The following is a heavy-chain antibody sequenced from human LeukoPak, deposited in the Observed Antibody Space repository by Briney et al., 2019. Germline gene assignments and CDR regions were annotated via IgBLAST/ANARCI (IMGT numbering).Heavy chain of an antibody. CDR3: AKGPVRGAIMDY. D-gene: IGHD3-10*01. J-gene: IGHJ4*02. CDR2: IRYDGSNK. CDR1: GFTFSSYG. Sequence: GGSPRLSCAASGFTFSSYGMHWVRQAPGKGLEWVAFIRYDGSNKYYADSVKGRFTISRDNSKNTLYLEMNSLRAEDTAVYYCAKGPVRGAIMDYWGQGTLVTVSS. V-gene: IGHV3-30*02.